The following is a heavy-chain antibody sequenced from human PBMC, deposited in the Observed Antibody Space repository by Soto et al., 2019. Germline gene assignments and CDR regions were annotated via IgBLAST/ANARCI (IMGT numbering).Heavy chain of an antibody. CDR2: IYYSGST. CDR1: GGSISSGGYS. V-gene: IGHV4-31*03. D-gene: IGHD6-19*01. J-gene: IGHJ6*02. Sequence: PSETLSLTCTVSGGSISSGGYSWTWIRQHPGKGLEWIGYIYYSGSTYYKPSLKSRVTISVDTSKNQLSLKLSSVTAADTAVYYCARGGRDSSGWYVTYYYYGMDVWGQGTTVTVSS. CDR3: ARGGRDSSGWYVTYYYYGMDV.